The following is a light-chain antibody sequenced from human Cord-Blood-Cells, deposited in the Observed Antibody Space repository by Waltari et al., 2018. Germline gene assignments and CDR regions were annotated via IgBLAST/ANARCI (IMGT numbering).Light chain of an antibody. CDR3: QQYYSTPYT. Sequence: DIVMTQSPDSLAVSLGERANIKRKSSQSVLYSSNNKNYLAWYQQKPGQPPKLLIYWASTRESGVPDRFSGSGSGTDFTLTISSLQAEDVAVYYCQQYYSTPYTFGQGTKLEIK. CDR1: QSVLYSSNNKNY. J-gene: IGKJ2*01. V-gene: IGKV4-1*01. CDR2: WAS.